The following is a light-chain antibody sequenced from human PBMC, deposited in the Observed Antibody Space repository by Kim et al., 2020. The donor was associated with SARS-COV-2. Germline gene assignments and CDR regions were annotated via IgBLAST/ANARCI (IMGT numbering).Light chain of an antibody. CDR2: EAS. CDR1: RSVNNW. Sequence: DIRMTQSPSSLSASVGDRVTITCRASRSVNNWVAWYQHKPGKAPKLLIREASTLQSDVPLRFSARGSGTEFTLTITSLQPNDFGTNYCQQSTSPYTFGQGTKLEIK. J-gene: IGKJ2*01. V-gene: IGKV1-5*03. CDR3: QQSTSPYT.